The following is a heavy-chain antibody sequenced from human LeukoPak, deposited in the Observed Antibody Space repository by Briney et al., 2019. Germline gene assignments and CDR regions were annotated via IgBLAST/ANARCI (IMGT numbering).Heavy chain of an antibody. D-gene: IGHD3-10*02. CDR3: AELGITMIGGV. V-gene: IGHV3-48*03. Sequence: GGSLRLSCAASGFTFSSYEMNWVRQAPGKGLEWVSYISSSGSTIYYADSVKGRFTISGDNAKNSLYLQMNSLRAEDTAVYYCAELGITMIGGVWGKGTTVAISS. CDR1: GFTFSSYE. CDR2: ISSSGSTI. J-gene: IGHJ6*04.